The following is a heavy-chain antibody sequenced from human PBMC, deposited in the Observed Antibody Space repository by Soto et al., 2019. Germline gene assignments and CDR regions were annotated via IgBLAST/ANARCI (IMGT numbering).Heavy chain of an antibody. Sequence: EVQLVESGGGLIQPGGSLRLSCAASGFTVSSNYMSWVRQAPGKGLEWASVIYSGGSTYYADSVKGRFIISRDNSKNTLYLQMNSLRAEDTAVYYCARDRVESGYPEYFQHWGQGTLVTVSS. CDR3: ARDRVESGYPEYFQH. J-gene: IGHJ1*01. V-gene: IGHV3-53*01. D-gene: IGHD3-22*01. CDR1: GFTVSSNY. CDR2: IYSGGST.